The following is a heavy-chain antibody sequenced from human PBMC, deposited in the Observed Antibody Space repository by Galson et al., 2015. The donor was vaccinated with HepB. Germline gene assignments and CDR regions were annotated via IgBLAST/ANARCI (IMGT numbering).Heavy chain of an antibody. V-gene: IGHV4-61*02. D-gene: IGHD6-6*01. Sequence: TLSLTCTVSGGSISSGSYYWSWIRQPAGKGLEWIGRIYTSGSTNYNPSLKSRVTMSVDTSKNQFSLKLSSVTAADTAVYYCARGNQVKAARLDYWGQGTLVTVSS. CDR1: GGSISSGSYY. CDR2: IYTSGST. CDR3: ARGNQVKAARLDY. J-gene: IGHJ4*02.